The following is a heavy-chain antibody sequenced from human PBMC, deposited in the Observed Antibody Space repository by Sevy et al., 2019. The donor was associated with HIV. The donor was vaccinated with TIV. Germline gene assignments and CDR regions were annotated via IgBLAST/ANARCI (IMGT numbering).Heavy chain of an antibody. D-gene: IGHD6-19*01. J-gene: IGHJ3*02. V-gene: IGHV3-53*01. Sequence: GGSLRLSCAASGFTVSSVYMSWVRQAPGKGLEWVSLIYDAGSTYFADSVEGRFTISRDDSKNNLYLQMNSLRAEDTAVYFCARESGYSSSPGAFDIWGQGTMVTVSS. CDR3: ARESGYSSSPGAFDI. CDR1: GFTVSSVY. CDR2: IYDAGST.